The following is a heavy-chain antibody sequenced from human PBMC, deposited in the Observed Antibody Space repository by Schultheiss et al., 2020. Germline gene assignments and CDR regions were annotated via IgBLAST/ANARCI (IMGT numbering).Heavy chain of an antibody. V-gene: IGHV3-30*18. CDR2: ISYDGSNK. D-gene: IGHD2-2*02. J-gene: IGHJ4*02. CDR1: GFTFSSYG. CDR3: AKATYYTDTWYGIDS. Sequence: GESLKISCAASGFTFSSYGMHWVRQAPGKGLEWVAVISYDGSNKYYADSVKGRFTISRDNSKNTLHLQMNSLRAEDTAVYFCAKATYYTDTWYGIDSWGQGTLVTVSS.